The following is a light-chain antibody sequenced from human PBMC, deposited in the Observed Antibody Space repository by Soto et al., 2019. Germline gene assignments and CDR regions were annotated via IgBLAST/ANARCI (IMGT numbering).Light chain of an antibody. CDR3: MQALQSPRT. CDR2: LGS. V-gene: IGKV2-28*01. Sequence: DIVMTQSPLSLPVTPGEPASISCRSSQSLLHSSGYNYLDWYLQKQGQSPQLLISLGSNRSSGVPDRFSGRGSRTDLTLNISRVEAEDVRVYYCMQALQSPRTFGQGTKVEIK. J-gene: IGKJ1*01. CDR1: QSLLHSSGYNY.